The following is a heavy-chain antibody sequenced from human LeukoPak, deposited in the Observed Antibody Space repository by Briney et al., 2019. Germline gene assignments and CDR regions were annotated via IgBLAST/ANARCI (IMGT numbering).Heavy chain of an antibody. V-gene: IGHV3-23*01. CDR1: GFRFGNSA. D-gene: IGHD6-19*01. Sequence: PGGSLRLSCVGSGFRFGNSAMSWVRQIPGKGLEWVSSITSTSGSINYVDSVKGRFTISRDNSKNTLFLQMDSLRAEDTAIYYCDTYSSGWFKPLDSWGQGTLVTVSS. CDR2: ITSTSGSI. CDR3: DTYSSGWFKPLDS. J-gene: IGHJ4*02.